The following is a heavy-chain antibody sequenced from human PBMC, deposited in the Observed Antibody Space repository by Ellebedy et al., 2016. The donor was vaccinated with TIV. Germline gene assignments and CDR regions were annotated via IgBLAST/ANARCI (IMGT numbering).Heavy chain of an antibody. Sequence: GESLKISXAASGFTFSSYSMNWVRQAPGKGLEWVSSISSSSSYIYYADSVKGRFTISRDNAKNSLYLQMNSLRAEDTAVYYCAREDTIFGVVIGGSVDYWGQGTLVTVSS. D-gene: IGHD3-3*01. CDR3: AREDTIFGVVIGGSVDY. V-gene: IGHV3-21*01. CDR1: GFTFSSYS. CDR2: ISSSSSYI. J-gene: IGHJ4*02.